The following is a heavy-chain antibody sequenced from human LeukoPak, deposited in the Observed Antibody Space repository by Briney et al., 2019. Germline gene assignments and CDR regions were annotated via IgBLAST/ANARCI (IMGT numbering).Heavy chain of an antibody. D-gene: IGHD1-26*01. V-gene: IGHV3-53*01. CDR1: GFTVSSNY. J-gene: IGHJ4*02. CDR2: IYSGGST. CDR3: AKRGVGTSNAYFDY. Sequence: PGGSLRLSCAASGFTVSSNYMSWVRQAPGKGLEWVSVIYSGGSTYYADSVKGRFAISRDNSKNTLYLQMNSLRTEDTAVYYCAKRGVGTSNAYFDYWGQGTLVTVSS.